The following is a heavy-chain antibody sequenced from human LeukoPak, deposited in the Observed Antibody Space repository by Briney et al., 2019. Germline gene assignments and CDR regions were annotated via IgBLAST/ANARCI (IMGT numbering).Heavy chain of an antibody. D-gene: IGHD3-3*01. V-gene: IGHV3-7*01. CDR3: ARGVGFWSGYFVY. CDR2: IKQDGSEK. Sequence: GSLRLSCAASGFTFSSYWMSWVRQAPGKGLEWVANIKQDGSEKYYVDSVKGRFTISRDNAKNSLYLQMNSLRAEDTAVYYCARGVGFWSGYFVYWGQGTLVTVSS. J-gene: IGHJ4*02. CDR1: GFTFSSYW.